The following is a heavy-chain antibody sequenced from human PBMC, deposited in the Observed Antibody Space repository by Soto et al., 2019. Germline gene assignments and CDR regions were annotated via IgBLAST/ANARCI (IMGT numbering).Heavy chain of an antibody. D-gene: IGHD6-13*01. V-gene: IGHV3-23*01. Sequence: QPGGSLRLSCAASRFTFSSYAMNWVRQAPGKGLEWVSSISGSATSTYYADSVKGRFTISRDNSQNMLFLQMNSLRAGDTAIYYCAKDRGNIAARREEFGLDVWGQGTTVTVSS. CDR1: RFTFSSYA. CDR2: ISGSATST. CDR3: AKDRGNIAARREEFGLDV. J-gene: IGHJ6*02.